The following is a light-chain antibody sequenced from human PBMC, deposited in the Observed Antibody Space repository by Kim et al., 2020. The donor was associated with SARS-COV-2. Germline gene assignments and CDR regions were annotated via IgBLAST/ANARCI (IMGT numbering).Light chain of an antibody. J-gene: IGLJ1*01. CDR1: GGDVGGYNY. CDR2: DVS. Sequence: QSITISCTGSGGDVGGYNYVSWYQQYPGKAPKLKIYDVSNRPSGVSDRFSGSESVNTASLTISGLQAEDEADYYCSSYTSSNSYVFGTGTQLTVL. V-gene: IGLV2-14*04. CDR3: SSYTSSNSYV.